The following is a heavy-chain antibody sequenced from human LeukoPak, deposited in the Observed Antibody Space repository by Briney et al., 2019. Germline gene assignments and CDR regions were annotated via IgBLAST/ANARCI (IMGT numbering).Heavy chain of an antibody. Sequence: GGSLRLSCAASGFTFSSYSMNWVRQAPGKGLEWVSSISSSSSYIYYADSMKGRFTISRDNAKNSLYLQMNSLRAEDTAVYYCARDHIVVVTAIRYFDYWGQGTLVTVSS. V-gene: IGHV3-21*01. J-gene: IGHJ4*02. CDR1: GFTFSSYS. D-gene: IGHD2-21*02. CDR3: ARDHIVVVTAIRYFDY. CDR2: ISSSSSYI.